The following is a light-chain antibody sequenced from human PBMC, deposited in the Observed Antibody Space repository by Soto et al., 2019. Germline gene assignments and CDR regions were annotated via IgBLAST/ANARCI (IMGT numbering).Light chain of an antibody. CDR2: AAS. J-gene: IGKJ4*01. V-gene: IGKV1-27*01. Sequence: DIQMTQSPSSLSASVGDRVTITCRASQGISNYLAWYQQKPGKVPKLLSYAASTLQSGVPSRFSGSASGTDFTLTISSLQPEDVATYYCQKYNSAPHTFGRGTKVEIK. CDR1: QGISNY. CDR3: QKYNSAPHT.